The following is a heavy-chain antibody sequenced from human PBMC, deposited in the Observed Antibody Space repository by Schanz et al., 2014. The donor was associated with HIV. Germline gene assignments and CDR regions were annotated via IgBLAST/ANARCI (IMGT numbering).Heavy chain of an antibody. CDR1: GYTFTNYA. J-gene: IGHJ4*02. CDR2: ITPIFGTP. V-gene: IGHV1-69*13. CDR3: ASGNFGWQQKSPYYFDS. Sequence: QVQLVQSGAEVKKPGASVKVSCEASGYTFTNYAISWVRQAPGQGLEWMGGITPIFGTPYYAQSFQGRVTIIADESTSTAYMELSSLRSDDTAVYFCASGNFGWQQKSPYYFDSWGQGTLVTVSS. D-gene: IGHD3-10*01.